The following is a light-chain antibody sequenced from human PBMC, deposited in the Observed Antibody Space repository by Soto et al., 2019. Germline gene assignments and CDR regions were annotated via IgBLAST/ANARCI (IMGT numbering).Light chain of an antibody. CDR2: YDS. CDR3: KVLDSISDPHVV. Sequence: SYELTQPPSVSVAQGKTARITCGGNNLGSKSVHWYQQKPGQAPVLVIYYDSDRPSGIPERFSGSNSGNTATLTISRVEAGDEADYYGKVLDSISDPHVVFGGEIKLTVL. V-gene: IGLV3-21*04. J-gene: IGLJ2*01. CDR1: NLGSKS.